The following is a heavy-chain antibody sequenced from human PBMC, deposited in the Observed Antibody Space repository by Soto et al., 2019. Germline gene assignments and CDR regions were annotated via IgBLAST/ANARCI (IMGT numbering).Heavy chain of an antibody. D-gene: IGHD3-10*01. CDR3: ARRWGEGRVDY. J-gene: IGHJ4*02. V-gene: IGHV4-4*02. CDR2: IYHSGST. CDR1: GGSISSSNW. Sequence: QVQLQESGPGLVKPSGTLSLTCAVSGGSISSSNWWSWVRQPPGKGLQWIGEIYHSGSTNYIPSLKSRVTISVDTSRNQFSLKLSSGTAADTAVYYCARRWGEGRVDYWGQGTLVTVSS.